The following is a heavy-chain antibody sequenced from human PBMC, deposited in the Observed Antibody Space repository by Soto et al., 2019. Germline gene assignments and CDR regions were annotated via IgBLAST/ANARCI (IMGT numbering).Heavy chain of an antibody. CDR3: ARASPDTAMVTSY. D-gene: IGHD5-18*01. Sequence: GASVKVSCKASGYTFTGYYMHWVRQAPGQGLEWMGWINPNSGGTNYAQKFQGWVTMTRDTPISTAYMELSRLRSDDTAVYYCARASPDTAMVTSYWGQGTLVTVSS. CDR2: INPNSGGT. J-gene: IGHJ4*02. CDR1: GYTFTGYY. V-gene: IGHV1-2*04.